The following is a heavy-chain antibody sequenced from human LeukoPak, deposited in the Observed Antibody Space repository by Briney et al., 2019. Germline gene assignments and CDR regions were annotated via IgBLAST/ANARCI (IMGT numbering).Heavy chain of an antibody. Sequence: GASLRLSCAASGFTFSSYSMNWVRQAPGKGLDWVSYISSSSNTIYYADSVKGRFTISRDNAKNSLYLQMNSLRAEDTAVYYCARDWLTMTTVTTGDYYWGQGTLVTVSS. CDR2: ISSSSNTI. CDR1: GFTFSSYS. CDR3: ARDWLTMTTVTTGDYY. V-gene: IGHV3-48*01. J-gene: IGHJ4*02. D-gene: IGHD4-17*01.